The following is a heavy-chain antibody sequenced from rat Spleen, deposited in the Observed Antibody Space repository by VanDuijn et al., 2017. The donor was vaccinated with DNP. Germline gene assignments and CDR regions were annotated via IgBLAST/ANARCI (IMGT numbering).Heavy chain of an antibody. CDR2: ISYSGST. CDR3: ARWSTFFDY. J-gene: IGHJ2*01. Sequence: EVQLQESGPGLVKPSQSLSLTCSVTGYSITSTYWGWIRKFPGNKMEWVGHISYSGSTSYNPSLKSRISITRDTSKNQFFLQLNSVTSGDTATYYCARWSTFFDYWGQGVMVTVSS. D-gene: IGHD3-1*01. V-gene: IGHV3-1*01. CDR1: GYSITSTY.